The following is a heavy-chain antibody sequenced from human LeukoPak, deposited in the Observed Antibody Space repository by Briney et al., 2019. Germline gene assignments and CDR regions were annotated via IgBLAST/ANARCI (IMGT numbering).Heavy chain of an antibody. D-gene: IGHD3-9*01. CDR3: AGPDILTGYYAYGMDV. Sequence: GGSLRLSCAASGFTFSTYAIHWVRQAPGKGLEWVAVISYDGTNKYYADSVKGRFTISRDNSKNTLYLQMNSLRAEDTAVYYCAGPDILTGYYAYGMDVWGQGTTVTVSS. CDR1: GFTFSTYA. CDR2: ISYDGTNK. V-gene: IGHV3-30*14. J-gene: IGHJ6*02.